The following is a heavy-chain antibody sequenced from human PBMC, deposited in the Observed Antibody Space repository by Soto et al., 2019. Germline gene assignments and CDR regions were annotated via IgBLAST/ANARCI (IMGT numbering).Heavy chain of an antibody. Sequence: QVQLVQSGAEVKKPGSSVKVYCKASGGTFSSYTISWVRQAPGQGLEWMGRIIPILGIANYAQKFQGRVTSTAYNSTSTAYMELISLRSEDTAVYYCARSMVRGHFDYWGQGTLVTVSS. V-gene: IGHV1-69*02. CDR3: ARSMVRGHFDY. CDR1: GGTFSSYT. J-gene: IGHJ4*02. CDR2: IIPILGIA. D-gene: IGHD3-10*01.